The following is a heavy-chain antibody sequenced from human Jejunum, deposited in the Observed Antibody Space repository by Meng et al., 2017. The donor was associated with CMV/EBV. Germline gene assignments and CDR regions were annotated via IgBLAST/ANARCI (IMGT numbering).Heavy chain of an antibody. V-gene: IGHV3-7*02. Sequence: STYWMMWVRQAPGKGLEWVANIKHDGSQKNYVDSVKGRFTISRDNAKNSLYLHMDSLRAEDTAVYYCARAFWSGPLYGGVAYYFVSWGQGTLVTVSS. J-gene: IGHJ4*02. D-gene: IGHD3-3*01. CDR1: STYW. CDR3: ARAFWSGPLYGGVAYYFVS. CDR2: IKHDGSQK.